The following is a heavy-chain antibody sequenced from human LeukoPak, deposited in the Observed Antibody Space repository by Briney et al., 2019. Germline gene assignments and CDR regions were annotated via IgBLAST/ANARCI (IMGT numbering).Heavy chain of an antibody. CDR1: GYTFTGYD. CDR3: ARGLHKYSSSSGWVV. CDR2: MNPNRGKA. V-gene: IGHV1-8*01. J-gene: IGHJ4*02. Sequence: GASVKDSCKATGYTFTGYDINWVRQATGKGLEWMGWMNPNRGKAGYAQKLQGRVTMTRNTSISTAYMELSSLRSEDTAVYYCARGLHKYSSSSGWVVWGQGTLVTVSS. D-gene: IGHD6-6*01.